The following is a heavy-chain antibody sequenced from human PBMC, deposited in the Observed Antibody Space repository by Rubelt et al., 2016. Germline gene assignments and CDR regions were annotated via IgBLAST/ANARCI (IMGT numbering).Heavy chain of an antibody. Sequence: QLQLQESGPGLVKPSETLSLTCTVSGGSISSNNYYWGWIRQAPGKGLEWVSYTTGNGGIAYYADSVKGRFTISRDNAKNSLYLQMNSLRAEDTAVYYCTRRFYGASDFWGLGTLVTVSS. CDR1: GGSISSNNYY. V-gene: IGHV3-11*01. CDR3: TRRFYGASDF. D-gene: IGHD4/OR15-4a*01. J-gene: IGHJ4*02. CDR2: TTGNGGIA.